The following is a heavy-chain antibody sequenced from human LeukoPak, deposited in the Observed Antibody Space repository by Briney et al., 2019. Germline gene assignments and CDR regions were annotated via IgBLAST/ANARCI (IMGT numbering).Heavy chain of an antibody. D-gene: IGHD3-10*01. Sequence: GGSLRLSRAASGFTFSSYGMHWVRQAPGKGLEWVAVIWYDGSNKYYADSVKGRFTISRDNSKNTLYLQMNSLRAEDTAVYYCARDQVSGSPPPLAYAFDIWGQGTMVTVSS. V-gene: IGHV3-33*01. CDR2: IWYDGSNK. CDR1: GFTFSSYG. J-gene: IGHJ3*02. CDR3: ARDQVSGSPPPLAYAFDI.